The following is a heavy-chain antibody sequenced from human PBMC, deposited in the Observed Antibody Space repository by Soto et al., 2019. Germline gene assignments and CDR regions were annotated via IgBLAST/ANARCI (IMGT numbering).Heavy chain of an antibody. V-gene: IGHV3-21*01. CDR3: ATSTWYAFDI. Sequence: EVQLVESGGGLVKPGGSLRLSCAASGFTFSNSIINWVRQAPGQGLEWVSSISGSSDFLYYADSVKGRFTISRDTATNSIYLKMNSLRAEDTAVYYCATSTWYAFDIWGQGTMVTVSS. D-gene: IGHD6-13*01. J-gene: IGHJ3*02. CDR2: ISGSSDFL. CDR1: GFTFSNSI.